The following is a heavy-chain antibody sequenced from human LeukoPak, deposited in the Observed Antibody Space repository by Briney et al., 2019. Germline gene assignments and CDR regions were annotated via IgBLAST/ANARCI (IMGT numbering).Heavy chain of an antibody. CDR3: ARDKVSVIPALDY. D-gene: IGHD2/OR15-2a*01. V-gene: IGHV3-21*01. J-gene: IGHJ4*02. CDR2: INSRSNYI. CDR1: GFTFSNHN. Sequence: PGGSLRHSCEASGFTFSNHNMNWVRQAPGKGLEWVSSINSRSNYIYYADSVKGRFTISRDNAKESLYLQMNSLRAEDTALYFCARDKVSVIPALDYWGQGTLVIVSS.